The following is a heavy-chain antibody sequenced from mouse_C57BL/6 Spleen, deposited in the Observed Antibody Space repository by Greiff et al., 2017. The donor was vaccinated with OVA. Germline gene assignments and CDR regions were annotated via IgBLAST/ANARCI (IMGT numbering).Heavy chain of an antibody. CDR1: GYTFTDYE. D-gene: IGHD4-1*01. CDR3: TRILTEKDYAMDY. Sequence: QVQLKQSGAELVRPGASVTLSCKASGYTFTDYEMHWVKQTPVHGLEWIGAIDPETGGTAYNQKFKGKAILTADKSSSTAYMELRSLTSEDSAVYYCTRILTEKDYAMDYWGQGTSVTVSS. J-gene: IGHJ4*01. CDR2: IDPETGGT. V-gene: IGHV1-15*01.